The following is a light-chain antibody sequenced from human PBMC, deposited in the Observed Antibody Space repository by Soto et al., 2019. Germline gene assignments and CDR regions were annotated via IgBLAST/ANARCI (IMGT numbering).Light chain of an antibody. Sequence: EIVLTQSPGTLSLSPGERATLSCRASQSVSSSYLAWYQQEPGQAPRLLIYGASSRATDLPDRFSGSGSGTDFTLTISRLEPEDFAVYYCQQYGSSPLTFGGGTKVDIK. CDR1: QSVSSSY. CDR2: GAS. V-gene: IGKV3-20*01. J-gene: IGKJ4*01. CDR3: QQYGSSPLT.